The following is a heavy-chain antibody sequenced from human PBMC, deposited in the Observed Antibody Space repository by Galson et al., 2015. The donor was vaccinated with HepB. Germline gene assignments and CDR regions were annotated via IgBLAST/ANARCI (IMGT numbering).Heavy chain of an antibody. CDR1: GYTFTGYY. D-gene: IGHD3-22*01. CDR3: ARVIGDFHAFDI. J-gene: IGHJ3*02. V-gene: IGHV1-2*02. CDR2: INHDSGGT. Sequence: SVKVSCKASGYTFTGYYIHWVRQAPGQGLEWMGWINHDSGGTTYAQKFQGGVTMSRDTSITTAYMELSRLTSDDTAVYYCARVIGDFHAFDIWGQGTMVTVSA.